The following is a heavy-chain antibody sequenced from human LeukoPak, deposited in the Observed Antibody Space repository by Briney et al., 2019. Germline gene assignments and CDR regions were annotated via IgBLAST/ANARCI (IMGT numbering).Heavy chain of an antibody. Sequence: ASVKVSCKASGYTFTSYAMHWVRQAPGQRLEWMGWINAGNGNTKYSQKFQGRVTITRDTSASTAYMELSSLRSEGTAVYYCARRYSGSYFHFDYWGQGTLVTVSS. V-gene: IGHV1-3*01. CDR2: INAGNGNT. CDR1: GYTFTSYA. CDR3: ARRYSGSYFHFDY. D-gene: IGHD1-26*01. J-gene: IGHJ4*02.